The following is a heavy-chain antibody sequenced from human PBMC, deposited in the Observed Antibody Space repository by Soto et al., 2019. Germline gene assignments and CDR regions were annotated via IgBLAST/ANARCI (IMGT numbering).Heavy chain of an antibody. J-gene: IGHJ4*02. V-gene: IGHV4-59*01. CDR2: IYYSGST. CDR3: ARAPRGNYGYPSYVDY. Sequence: SETLCLTCTVSGGSIISYYWSWIRQPPGKGLEWIGYIYYSGSTNYNPSLKSRVTISVDTSKNQFSLKLSSVTAADTPVYYCARAPRGNYGYPSYVDYWGQGTLVTVS. D-gene: IGHD3-10*01. CDR1: GGSIISYY.